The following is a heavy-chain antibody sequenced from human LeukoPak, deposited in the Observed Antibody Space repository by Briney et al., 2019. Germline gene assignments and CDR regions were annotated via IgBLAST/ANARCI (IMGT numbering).Heavy chain of an antibody. CDR3: ARAPSLYIVVVVAATLFDY. D-gene: IGHD2-15*01. CDR2: INPNSGGT. CDR1: GYTFTGYY. J-gene: IGHJ4*02. V-gene: IGHV1-2*02. Sequence: GASVKVSCKASGYTFTGYYMHWVRQAPGQGLEWMGWINPNSGGTNYAQKFQGRVTMTRDTSISTAYMELSRLRSDDTAVYYCARAPSLYIVVVVAATLFDYWSQGTLVTVSS.